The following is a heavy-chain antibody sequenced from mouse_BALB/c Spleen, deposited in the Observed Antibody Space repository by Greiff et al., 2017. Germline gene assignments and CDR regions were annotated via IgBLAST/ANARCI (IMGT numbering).Heavy chain of an antibody. CDR2: IRNKANGYTT. D-gene: IGHD2-4*01. V-gene: IGHV7-3*02. CDR3: ARDRDDYDYAMDY. Sequence: EVKLVESGGGLVQPGGSLRLSCATSGFTFTDYYMSWVRQPPGKALEWLGFIRNKANGYTTEYSASVKGRFTISRDNSQSILYLQMNTLRAEDSATYYCARDRDDYDYAMDYWGQGTSVTVSS. J-gene: IGHJ4*01. CDR1: GFTFTDYY.